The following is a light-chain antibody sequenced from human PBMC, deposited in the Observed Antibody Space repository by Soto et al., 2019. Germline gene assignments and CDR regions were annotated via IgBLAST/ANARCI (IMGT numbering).Light chain of an antibody. CDR2: KGS. CDR1: ESISSW. Sequence: IKMTQSPSTLSATVGDRVTITCRASESISSWLAWYQQKPGKAPQLLIYKGSTLQSGVPSRFSGSGSGTEFTLTISSLQPDDLATYYCQQYNNYFWAFGQGTIVDVK. J-gene: IGKJ1*01. V-gene: IGKV1-5*03. CDR3: QQYNNYFWA.